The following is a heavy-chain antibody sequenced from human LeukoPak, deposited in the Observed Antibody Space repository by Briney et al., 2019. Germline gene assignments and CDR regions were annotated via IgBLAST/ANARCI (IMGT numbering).Heavy chain of an antibody. CDR3: AKELLAYCGGDCYDLDY. CDR1: GFTFSSYG. D-gene: IGHD2-21*01. CDR2: IRYDGSNK. J-gene: IGHJ4*02. Sequence: GGSLRLSCAASGFTFSSYGMHWVRQAPGKGLEWVAFIRYDGSNKYYADSVKGRFTISRDNSKNTLYLQMNSLRTEDTAVYYCAKELLAYCGGDCYDLDYWGQGTLVTVSS. V-gene: IGHV3-30*02.